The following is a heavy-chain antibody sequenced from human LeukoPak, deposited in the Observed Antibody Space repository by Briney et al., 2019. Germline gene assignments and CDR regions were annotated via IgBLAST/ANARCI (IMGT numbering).Heavy chain of an antibody. D-gene: IGHD2-2*01. J-gene: IGHJ6*03. Sequence: GGSLSLFCAASGFTFSSYYMTWVRQTPGKGREWVAFISRSCGTTYYADDVKGRFPISRDNSKNTPYLQMNSLRADDTAEYYCAKRGSTASFYSYYYMNVWGKGTTVTVS. CDR3: AKRGSTASFYSYYYMNV. CDR2: ISRSCGTT. CDR1: GFTFSSYY. V-gene: IGHV3-23*01.